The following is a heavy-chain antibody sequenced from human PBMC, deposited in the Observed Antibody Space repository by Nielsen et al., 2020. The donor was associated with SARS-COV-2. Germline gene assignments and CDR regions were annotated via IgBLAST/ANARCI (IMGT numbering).Heavy chain of an antibody. Sequence: GESLKISCAASGFTFSSYALSWVRQAPGKGLKWVSALSGSGGSTNYADSVKGRFTISRDNSKNTLYLQMNSLRAEDTAVYYCAKAQGYSYGSDHGMDVWGQGTTVTVSS. J-gene: IGHJ6*02. V-gene: IGHV3-23*01. CDR1: GFTFSSYA. D-gene: IGHD5-18*01. CDR3: AKAQGYSYGSDHGMDV. CDR2: LSGSGGST.